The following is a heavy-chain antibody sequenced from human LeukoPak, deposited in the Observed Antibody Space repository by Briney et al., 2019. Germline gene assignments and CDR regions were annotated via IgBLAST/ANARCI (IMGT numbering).Heavy chain of an antibody. CDR3: ARGPSYCGGHCYYYFDY. D-gene: IGHD2-21*01. V-gene: IGHV3-7*01. CDR2: IKQDGSEK. CDR1: GFTFSSYW. Sequence: GGSLRLSCAASGFTFSSYWMSWVRQAPGKGLEWVANIKQDGSEKYYVDSVKGRFTISRDNAKNSLYLQMNSLRAEDTAVYYCARGPSYCGGHCYYYFDYWGQGTLVTVSS. J-gene: IGHJ4*02.